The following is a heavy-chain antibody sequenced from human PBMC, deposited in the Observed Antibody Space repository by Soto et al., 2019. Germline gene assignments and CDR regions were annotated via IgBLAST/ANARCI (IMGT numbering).Heavy chain of an antibody. CDR1: GYTFTNYG. Sequence: QVQLVQSGAEVRKPGASVKVSCKASGYTFTNYGISWVRQAPGQGLEWVGWISTYNGHTTSAQKLQGRVTMTTDTSTSSVYMELRTLRSDDTDVYYCARDWGQQWLAYGMDVWGQGTTVTVSS. CDR2: ISTYNGHT. V-gene: IGHV1-18*01. D-gene: IGHD6-19*01. CDR3: ARDWGQQWLAYGMDV. J-gene: IGHJ6*02.